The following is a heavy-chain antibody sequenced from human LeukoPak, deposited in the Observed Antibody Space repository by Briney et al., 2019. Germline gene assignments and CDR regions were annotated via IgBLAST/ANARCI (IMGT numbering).Heavy chain of an antibody. CDR2: ISSSGSTI. CDR1: GFTFSDYY. Sequence: GGSLRLSCAASGFTFSDYYMSWIRQAPGKGLEWVSYISSSGSTIYYADSVKGRFTISRDNAQNSLYLQMNSLRAEDTAIYYCVRDRGTYRPIDYWGQGTLVTVSS. D-gene: IGHD1-26*01. V-gene: IGHV3-11*01. CDR3: VRDRGTYRPIDY. J-gene: IGHJ4*02.